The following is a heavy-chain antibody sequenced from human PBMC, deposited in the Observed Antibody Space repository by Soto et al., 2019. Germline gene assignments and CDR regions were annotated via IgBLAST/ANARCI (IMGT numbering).Heavy chain of an antibody. V-gene: IGHV4-34*01. Sequence: SETLSLTCTVYGGSFSGYYWSWIRQPPGKGLEWIGEINHSGSTNYNPSLKSRVTISVDTSKNQFSLKLSSVTAADTAVYYCARNWASSSSYFDYWGQGTLVTVS. CDR2: INHSGST. CDR1: GGSFSGYY. J-gene: IGHJ4*02. CDR3: ARNWASSSSYFDY. D-gene: IGHD6-6*01.